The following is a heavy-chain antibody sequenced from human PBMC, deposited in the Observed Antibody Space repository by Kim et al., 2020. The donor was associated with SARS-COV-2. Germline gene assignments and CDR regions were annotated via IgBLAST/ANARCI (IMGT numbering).Heavy chain of an antibody. CDR3: ARGFSAGSYAPADY. CDR1: GYTFTGHA. V-gene: IGHV7-4-1*02. D-gene: IGHD1-26*01. CDR2: INTYAGKS. Sequence: ASVKVSCKTSGYTFTGHAIKWVRQAPGQGLEWMGWINTYAGKSTYAQGFTGRFVLSLDTSMSTAYLQISSLKAEDTAVYYCARGFSAGSYAPADYWGQGTLVTVSS. J-gene: IGHJ4*02.